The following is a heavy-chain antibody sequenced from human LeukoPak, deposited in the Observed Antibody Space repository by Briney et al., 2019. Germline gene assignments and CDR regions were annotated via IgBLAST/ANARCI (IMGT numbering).Heavy chain of an antibody. Sequence: GGSLRLSCAASGFTFSSYAMSWVRQAPGKGLEWVSPISNSGGRTYYADSVKGRFTISRDNSKNTLYLQMNSLRAEDTAVYYCANNWNLDYWGQGTLVTVSS. CDR3: ANNWNLDY. J-gene: IGHJ4*02. CDR1: GFTFSSYA. D-gene: IGHD1-20*01. CDR2: ISNSGGRT. V-gene: IGHV3-23*01.